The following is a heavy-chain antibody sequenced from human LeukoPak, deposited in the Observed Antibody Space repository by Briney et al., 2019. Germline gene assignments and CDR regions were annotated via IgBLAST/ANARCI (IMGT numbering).Heavy chain of an antibody. J-gene: IGHJ4*02. V-gene: IGHV4-34*01. Sequence: SETLSLTCAVYGGSFSGYYWRWLRQPPGQGLEWLGEINHSGNTNYNPSRKSRVTISVDTSKNQFSLKLSSVTAADTAVYYCACTSGGSWRIGYWGQGTLVTVSS. CDR1: GGSFSGYY. CDR2: INHSGNT. D-gene: IGHD2-15*01. CDR3: ACTSGGSWRIGY.